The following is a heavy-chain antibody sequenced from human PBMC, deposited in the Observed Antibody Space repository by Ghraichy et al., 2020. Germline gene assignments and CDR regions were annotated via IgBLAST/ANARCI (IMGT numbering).Heavy chain of an antibody. J-gene: IGHJ6*02. CDR3: AKDDYCSGATCAPYYYYGLDL. D-gene: IGHD2-15*01. CDR1: GFIFSNYA. CDR2: ITGTGGDT. V-gene: IGHV3-23*01. Sequence: GGSLRLSCAASGFIFSNYAMTWVRQAPGKGLEWVSSITGTGGDTYYEDSVKGRFTISRDSGKNTLYLQMNSLRPEDTAVYYCAKDDYCSGATCAPYYYYGLDLWGQGTTVTVSS.